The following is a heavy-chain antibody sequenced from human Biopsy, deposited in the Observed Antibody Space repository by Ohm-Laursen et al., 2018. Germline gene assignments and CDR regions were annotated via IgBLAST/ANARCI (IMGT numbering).Heavy chain of an antibody. J-gene: IGHJ3*01. CDR1: GLTFSNYA. CDR3: TRDTTYYAGTTYYDALDV. Sequence: SLRLSCAASGLTFSNYAIHWVRQAPGRGLEWVANIKRDGSQSNHADSVKGRFTISRDNAKDSLYLQMNSLRAEDTAVYYCTRDTTYYAGTTYYDALDVWGQGTTVTVSS. CDR2: IKRDGSQS. V-gene: IGHV3-7*01. D-gene: IGHD2/OR15-2a*01.